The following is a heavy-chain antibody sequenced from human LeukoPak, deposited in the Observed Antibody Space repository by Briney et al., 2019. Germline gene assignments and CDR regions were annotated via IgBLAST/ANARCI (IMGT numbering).Heavy chain of an antibody. CDR3: ARDRYYYDSSGYYNWFDP. Sequence: PSETLSLTCTVSGGSISSYYWSWIRQPAGKGLEWIGRIYTSESTNYNPSLKSRVTMSVDTSKNQFSLKLSSVTAADTAVYYCARDRYYYDSSGYYNWFDPWGQGTLVTVSS. CDR2: IYTSEST. V-gene: IGHV4-4*07. D-gene: IGHD3-22*01. J-gene: IGHJ5*02. CDR1: GGSISSYY.